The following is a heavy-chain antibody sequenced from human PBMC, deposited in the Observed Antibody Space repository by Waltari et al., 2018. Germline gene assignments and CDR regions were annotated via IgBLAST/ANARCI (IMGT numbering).Heavy chain of an antibody. CDR1: GGSISSSVYY. D-gene: IGHD3-10*01. V-gene: IGHV4-39*07. Sequence: QLQLQESGPGLVKPSETLSLTCPVSGGSISSSVYYWGWIRQSPGQGLEWIGIIHYSGSTHYNPSLRSRVTISVDTSKNHFSLELSSVTAADTAVYYCARESGRDYYLDYWGQGTLVTVSS. CDR2: IHYSGST. CDR3: ARESGRDYYLDY. J-gene: IGHJ4*02.